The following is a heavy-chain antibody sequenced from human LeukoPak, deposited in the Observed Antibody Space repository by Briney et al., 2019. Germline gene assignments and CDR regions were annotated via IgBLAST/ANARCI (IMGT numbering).Heavy chain of an antibody. CDR2: VNTAGSST. D-gene: IGHD3-16*01. J-gene: IGHJ4*02. V-gene: IGHV3-74*01. CDR3: VRGMGGHFDY. Sequence: GGSLRLSCAASGFTFSTYWMHWVRQAPGKGLVWVSRVNTAGSSTSYADSVKGRFTISRDNAKNTLYLQMNSLRAEDTAMYYCVRGMGGHFDYWGQGTLVTVSS. CDR1: GFTFSTYW.